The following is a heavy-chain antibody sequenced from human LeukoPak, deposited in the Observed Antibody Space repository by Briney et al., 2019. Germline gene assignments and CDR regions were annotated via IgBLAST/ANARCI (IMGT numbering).Heavy chain of an antibody. CDR3: ARLLGYCSGGSCYPYGMDV. Sequence: SETLSLTCTVSGGSISSSSYYWGWIRQPPGKGLEWIGSIYYSGSTYYNPSLKSRVTISVDTSKNQFSLKLSSVTAADTAVYYCARLLGYCSGGSCYPYGMDVWGQGTTVTVSS. J-gene: IGHJ6*02. V-gene: IGHV4-39*01. CDR2: IYYSGST. CDR1: GGSISSSSYY. D-gene: IGHD2-15*01.